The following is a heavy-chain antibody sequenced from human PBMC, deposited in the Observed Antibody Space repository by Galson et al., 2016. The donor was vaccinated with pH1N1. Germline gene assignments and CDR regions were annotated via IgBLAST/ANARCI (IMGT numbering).Heavy chain of an antibody. V-gene: IGHV5-51*03. CDR1: GYSFPNSW. CDR2: IYPADSDT. Sequence: QSGAEVKKPGESLKISCMGSGYSFPNSWIAWVRQLPGKGLEWMGMIYPADSDTRYSTSFQGQVTMSADKSSNTAHLQWNSLKASDTAVYYCARRGGYTNDGFGVWGQGTMVTVS. CDR3: ARRGGYTNDGFGV. D-gene: IGHD4-11*01. J-gene: IGHJ3*01.